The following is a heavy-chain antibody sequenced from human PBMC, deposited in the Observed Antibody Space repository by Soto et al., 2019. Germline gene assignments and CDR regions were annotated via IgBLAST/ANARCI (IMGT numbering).Heavy chain of an antibody. J-gene: IGHJ6*02. D-gene: IGHD3-10*01. CDR2: IIPIGGTA. CDR3: APGLYYYYGSGSYYRRKYYYYGMDV. CDR1: GVTFSSYA. Sequence: QVQLVQSGAEVKKPGSSVKVSCKASGVTFSSYAISWVRQAPGQGLEWMGGIIPIGGTANYAQKFQGRVTITADESTSTAYMELRSLRSEDTAVYYCAPGLYYYYGSGSYYRRKYYYYGMDVWGQGTTVTVSS. V-gene: IGHV1-69*01.